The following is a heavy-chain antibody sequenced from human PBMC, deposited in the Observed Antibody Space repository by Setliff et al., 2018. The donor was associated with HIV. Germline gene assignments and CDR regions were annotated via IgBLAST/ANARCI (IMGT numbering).Heavy chain of an antibody. J-gene: IGHJ4*02. Sequence: PGGSLRLSCAASGFTFSNYAMSWVRQAPGKGLEWVAVIWFDGSSKYYADSVEGRFTISRDNSKNTLYLQMNSLRAEDTAVYYCAKDRYYYDSSGPTVQVAYYFDYWGQGTLVTVSS. D-gene: IGHD3-22*01. CDR2: IWFDGSSK. CDR3: AKDRYYYDSSGPTVQVAYYFDY. CDR1: GFTFSNYA. V-gene: IGHV3-33*06.